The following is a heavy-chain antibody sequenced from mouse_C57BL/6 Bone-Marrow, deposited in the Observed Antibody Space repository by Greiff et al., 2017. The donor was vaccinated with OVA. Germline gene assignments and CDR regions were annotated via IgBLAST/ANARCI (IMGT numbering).Heavy chain of an antibody. CDR3: TTRLLRYWYFDV. J-gene: IGHJ1*03. CDR2: IDPENGDT. CDR1: GFNIKDDY. V-gene: IGHV14-4*01. Sequence: EVQLQQSGAELVRPGASVKLSCTASGFNIKDDYMHWVKQRPEQGLEWIGWIDPENGDTEYASKFQGKATITADTSSNTAYLQLSSLTSEDTAVYYRTTRLLRYWYFDVWGTGTTVTVSS. D-gene: IGHD1-1*01.